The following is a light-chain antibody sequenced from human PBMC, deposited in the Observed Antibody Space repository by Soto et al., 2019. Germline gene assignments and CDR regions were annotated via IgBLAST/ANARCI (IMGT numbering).Light chain of an antibody. CDR3: LQGTHWPYT. J-gene: IGKJ2*01. CDR1: QSLVYSDGRAY. Sequence: DVVMTQSPLSLSVTLGQPASISCRSTQSLVYSDGRAYWNWFHQRPGQSPRRLIYNASNRDSGVPDRFSGSGSGTDFTLIISRVEAEDVGVYYFLQGTHWPYTVGQGTKLQIK. CDR2: NAS. V-gene: IGKV2-30*01.